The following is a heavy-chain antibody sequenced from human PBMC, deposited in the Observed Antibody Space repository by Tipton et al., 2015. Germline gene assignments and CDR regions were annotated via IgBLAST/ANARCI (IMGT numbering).Heavy chain of an antibody. CDR2: INHSGRP. CDR1: GGSFSGYY. J-gene: IGHJ4*02. CDR3: ARGELGDFDS. D-gene: IGHD6-6*01. V-gene: IGHV4-34*01. Sequence: SLTCAVYGGSFSGYYWNWIRQPPGKGLEWIGEINHSGRPNYTPSLKSRVTISVDTSKHQFSLKLSSVTAADTAVYYCARGELGDFDSWGQGTLVTVSS.